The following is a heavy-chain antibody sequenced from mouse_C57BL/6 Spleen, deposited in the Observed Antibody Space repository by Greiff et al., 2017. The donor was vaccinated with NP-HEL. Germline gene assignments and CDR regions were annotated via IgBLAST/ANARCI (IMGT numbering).Heavy chain of an antibody. D-gene: IGHD1-2*01. CDR1: GYTFTDYY. Sequence: VQRVESGAELVRPGASVKLSCKASGYTFTDYYINWVKQRPGQGLEWIARIYPGSGNTYYNEKFKGKATLTAEKSSSTAYMQLSSLTSEDSAVYFCARGGTTAGYAMDYWGQGTSVTVSS. J-gene: IGHJ4*01. V-gene: IGHV1-76*01. CDR2: IYPGSGNT. CDR3: ARGGTTAGYAMDY.